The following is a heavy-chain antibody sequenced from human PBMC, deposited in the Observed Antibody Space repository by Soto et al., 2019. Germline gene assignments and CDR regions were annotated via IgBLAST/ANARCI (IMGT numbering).Heavy chain of an antibody. D-gene: IGHD6-6*01. Sequence: SETLSLTCTVSGGSISSGGYYWSWIRQHPGKGLEWIGYIYYSGGTYYNPSLKSRVTISVDTSKNQFSLKLSSVTAADTAVYYCAGVGSSPRYYYGMDVWGQGTTVTVSS. CDR1: GGSISSGGYY. CDR3: AGVGSSPRYYYGMDV. V-gene: IGHV4-31*03. CDR2: IYYSGGT. J-gene: IGHJ6*02.